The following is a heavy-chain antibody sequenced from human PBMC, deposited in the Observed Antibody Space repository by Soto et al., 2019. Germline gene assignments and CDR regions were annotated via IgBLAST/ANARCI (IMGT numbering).Heavy chain of an antibody. CDR1: GGSFSGYY. Sequence: PPETLSLTCAVYGGSFSGYYWSWIRQPPGKGLEWIGEINHSGSTNYNPSLKSRVTISVDTSKNQFSLKLSSVTAADTAVYYCVRGLPIFGVVIIITPVAFDIWGQGTMVTVSS. V-gene: IGHV4-34*01. J-gene: IGHJ3*02. CDR3: VRGLPIFGVVIIITPVAFDI. D-gene: IGHD3-3*01. CDR2: INHSGST.